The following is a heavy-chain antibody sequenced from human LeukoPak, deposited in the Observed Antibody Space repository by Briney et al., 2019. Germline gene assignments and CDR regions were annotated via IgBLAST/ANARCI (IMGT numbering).Heavy chain of an antibody. D-gene: IGHD3-3*01. J-gene: IGHJ6*02. Sequence: ASVKVSCKASGYTFTSYDINWVRQATGQGLEWMGWMNPNSGNTGYAQKFQGRVTMTRNTSISTAYMELSSLRSEDTAVYYCARRFDFWSGYGMDVLGQGTTVTVSS. CDR3: ARRFDFWSGYGMDV. CDR2: MNPNSGNT. V-gene: IGHV1-8*01. CDR1: GYTFTSYD.